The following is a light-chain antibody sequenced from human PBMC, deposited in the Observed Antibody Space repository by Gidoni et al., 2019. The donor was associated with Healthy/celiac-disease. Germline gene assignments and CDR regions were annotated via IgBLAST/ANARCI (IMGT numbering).Light chain of an antibody. CDR3: QQYGRSPRT. CDR1: QRVNSDY. Sequence: EIVLTQSPGTLSLSPGEGVTLSCRASQRVNSDYLAWYQKKPGQAPKVLIAGASTRVTGVPDRFSGSGSGTDFPLTISRLAPEDFAVYYCQQYGRSPRTFGQGTRVEIK. J-gene: IGKJ1*01. V-gene: IGKV3-20*01. CDR2: GAS.